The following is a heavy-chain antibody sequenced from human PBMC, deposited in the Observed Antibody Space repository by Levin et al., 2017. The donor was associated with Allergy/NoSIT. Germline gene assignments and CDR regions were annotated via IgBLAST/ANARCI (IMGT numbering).Heavy chain of an antibody. CDR3: ASYVPGYYGMDV. CDR2: MNPNSGNT. CDR1: GYTFTSYD. D-gene: IGHD3-16*01. V-gene: IGHV1-8*01. J-gene: IGHJ6*02. Sequence: GASVKVSCKASGYTFTSYDINWVRQATGQGLEWMGWMNPNSGNTGYAQKFQGRVTMTRNTSISTAYMELSSLRSEDTAVYYCASYVPGYYGMDVWGQGTTVTVSS.